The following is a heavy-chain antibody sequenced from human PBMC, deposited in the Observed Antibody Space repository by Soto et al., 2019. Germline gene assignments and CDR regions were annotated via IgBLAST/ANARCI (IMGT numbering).Heavy chain of an antibody. CDR3: AVLYCSGGSCKKWFDP. D-gene: IGHD2-15*01. J-gene: IGHJ5*02. CDR2: IYNSGST. Sequence: QVQLRESGPGLVKPSQTLSLTCTVSGGSIRSGGDYWSWIRQHPGKGLEWIGYIYNSGSTYYNPSLKSRVTISVDTSKTQFSVKLNSVTAADTAVYYCAVLYCSGGSCKKWFDPWGQGTLVTVSS. CDR1: GGSIRSGGDY. V-gene: IGHV4-31*03.